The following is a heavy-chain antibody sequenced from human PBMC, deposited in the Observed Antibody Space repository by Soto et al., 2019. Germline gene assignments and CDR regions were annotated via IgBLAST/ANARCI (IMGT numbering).Heavy chain of an antibody. Sequence: SETLSLTCTVSGGSINSYFWSWIRQSPGKGLEWIGHIYYSGSTSYSPSLKSRVSISVDTSKNQFSLEVHSVTAADTAVYYCARAGTNMVQFDYWGQGTLVTV. CDR1: GGSINSYF. V-gene: IGHV4-59*01. J-gene: IGHJ4*02. D-gene: IGHD3-10*01. CDR2: IYYSGST. CDR3: ARAGTNMVQFDY.